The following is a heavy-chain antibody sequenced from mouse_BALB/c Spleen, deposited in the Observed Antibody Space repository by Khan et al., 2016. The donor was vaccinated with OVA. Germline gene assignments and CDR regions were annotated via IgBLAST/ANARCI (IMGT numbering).Heavy chain of an antibody. D-gene: IGHD1-1*01. Sequence: LQQSGSELVRPGASVKLSCKASGYTFTSYWMHWVKQTPGQGLEWLGNIYPGSGLTNYDEPFQSKSTLTVDTSSSTVYMQLSSLTSEVSAVYYWTRDYSYDYGSSPFAYWGQGTLVTVSA. V-gene: IGHV1S22*01. CDR3: TRDYSYDYGSSPFAY. J-gene: IGHJ3*01. CDR1: GYTFTSYW. CDR2: IYPGSGLT.